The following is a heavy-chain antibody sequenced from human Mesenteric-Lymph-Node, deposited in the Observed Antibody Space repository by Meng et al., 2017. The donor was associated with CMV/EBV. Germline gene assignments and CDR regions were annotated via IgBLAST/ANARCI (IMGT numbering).Heavy chain of an antibody. Sequence: GGSLRLSCAASGVTFNSETMSWVRQAPGKGLEWVSCISGSGSITYYADSVKGRFTISRDNSKNTLYLQMNSLRAEDTALYYCAKFLSKVRSSHGYWGQGTLVTVSS. CDR3: AKFLSKVRSSHGY. D-gene: IGHD3-3*01. CDR1: GVTFNSET. CDR2: ISGSGSIT. J-gene: IGHJ4*02. V-gene: IGHV3-23*01.